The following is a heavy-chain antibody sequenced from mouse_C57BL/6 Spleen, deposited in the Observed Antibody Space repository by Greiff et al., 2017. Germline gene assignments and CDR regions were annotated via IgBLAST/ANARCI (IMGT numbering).Heavy chain of an antibody. D-gene: IGHD2-12*01. CDR1: GFTFSSYG. Sequence: EVKVVESGGDLVKPGGSLKLSCAASGFTFSSYGMSWVRQTPDKRLEWVATISSGGSYTYYPDSVKGRFTISRDNATNTLYLQMSSLKSEDTAMYYCARRDSYYFDYWGQGTTLTVSS. CDR2: ISSGGSYT. CDR3: ARRDSYYFDY. V-gene: IGHV5-6*02. J-gene: IGHJ2*01.